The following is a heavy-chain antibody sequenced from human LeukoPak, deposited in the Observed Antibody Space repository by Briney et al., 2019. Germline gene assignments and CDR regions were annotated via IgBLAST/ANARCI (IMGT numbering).Heavy chain of an antibody. CDR1: GFTFSNAW. CDR2: IKSKTDGGTT. D-gene: IGHD3-22*01. V-gene: IGHV3-15*01. J-gene: IGHJ4*02. CDR3: TTYLFDSSGYVLSDY. Sequence: GGSLRLSCAASGFTFSNAWMSWVRQAPGKGLEWVGRIKSKTDGGTTDYAAPVKGRFTISRDDSKNTLHLQMNSLKTEDTAVYYCTTYLFDSSGYVLSDYWGQGTLVTVSS.